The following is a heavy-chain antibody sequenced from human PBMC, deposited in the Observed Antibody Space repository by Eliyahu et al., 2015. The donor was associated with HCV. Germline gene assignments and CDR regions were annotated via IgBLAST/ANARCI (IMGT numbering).Heavy chain of an antibody. CDR2: INPSGGYT. CDR3: TRDLGVAGGDHAFDI. V-gene: IGHV1-46*01. Sequence: QVQLVQSGAEVKKPGASVKVSCKASGYTFTSKYIHWVRQAPGQGLEWMGIINPSGGYTSYAQKYQGRVTMSRDTSTSTVYMDLSSLTSEDTAVYYCTRDLGVAGGDHAFDIWGQGTMVTVSS. CDR1: GYTFTSKY. D-gene: IGHD3-10*01. J-gene: IGHJ3*02.